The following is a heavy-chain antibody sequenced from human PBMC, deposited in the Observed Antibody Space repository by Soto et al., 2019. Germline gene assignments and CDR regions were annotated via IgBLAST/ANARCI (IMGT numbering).Heavy chain of an antibody. Sequence: VQLLESGGGLVQPGGSLRLSCAASGFIFRDYAMNWVRQAPGKGLEWVSDISGSGDSARYADSVKGRFTISRDNSRNPLYLQINSLRVDDTAVYYCGKERRGSGWSVCNFWCQGTLVTVSS. D-gene: IGHD6-19*01. CDR2: ISGSGDSA. V-gene: IGHV3-23*01. J-gene: IGHJ4*02. CDR3: GKERRGSGWSVCNF. CDR1: GFIFRDYA.